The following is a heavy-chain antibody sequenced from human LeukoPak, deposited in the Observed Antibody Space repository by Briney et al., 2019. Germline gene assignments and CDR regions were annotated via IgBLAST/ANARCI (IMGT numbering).Heavy chain of an antibody. CDR1: GGTFSSYA. CDR2: IIPIFGTA. CDR3: ARDPAYSSGWYRFDP. J-gene: IGHJ5*02. V-gene: IGHV1-69*05. Sequence: GASVKVSCKASGGTFSSYAISWVRQAPGQGLEWMGGIIPIFGTANYAQKFQGRVTITTDESTSTAYMELSSLRSEDTAVYYCARDPAYSSGWYRFDPWGQGTLVTVSS. D-gene: IGHD6-19*01.